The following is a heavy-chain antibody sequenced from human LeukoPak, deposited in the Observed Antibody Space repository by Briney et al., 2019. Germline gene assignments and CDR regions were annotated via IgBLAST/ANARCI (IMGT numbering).Heavy chain of an antibody. J-gene: IGHJ4*02. CDR1: GFTFSTYW. D-gene: IGHD1-26*01. V-gene: IGHV3-7*01. CDR3: ARDVGGSLDY. Sequence: PGGSLRPSCAASGFTFSTYWMAWVRQAPGKGLEWVANIKGDESAKHQADSVKGRFTIFRDNAQRSVYLQVSSLRGEDTAVYYCARDVGGSLDYWGQGTLVTVSS. CDR2: IKGDESAK.